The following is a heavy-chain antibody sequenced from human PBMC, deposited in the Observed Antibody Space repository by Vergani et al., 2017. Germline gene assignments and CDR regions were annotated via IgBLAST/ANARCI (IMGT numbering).Heavy chain of an antibody. J-gene: IGHJ6*02. CDR1: GGSISSGSYY. V-gene: IGHV4-61*02. Sequence: QVQLQESGPGLVKPSQTLSLTCTVSGGSISSGSYYWSWIRQPAGKGLEWIGRIYTSGSTNYNPSLKSRVTISVDTSKNQFSLKLSSVTAADTAVYYCARLITMVRGAKMKNYYGMDVWGQGTTVTVSS. CDR3: ARLITMVRGAKMKNYYGMDV. D-gene: IGHD3-10*01. CDR2: IYTSGST.